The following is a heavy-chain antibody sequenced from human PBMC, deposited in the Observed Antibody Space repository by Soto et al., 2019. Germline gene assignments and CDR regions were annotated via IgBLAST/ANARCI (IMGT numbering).Heavy chain of an antibody. CDR2: IVVGSGNT. Sequence: SVKVSCTASGFTFTSSAVQWVRQARGQRLEWIGWIVVGSGNTNYAQKFQERVTITRDMSTSTAYMELSSLRSEDTAVYYCAATSIIYYYDSSGYYREIDYWGQGTLVTVSS. V-gene: IGHV1-58*01. J-gene: IGHJ4*02. CDR1: GFTFTSSA. CDR3: AATSIIYYYDSSGYYREIDY. D-gene: IGHD3-22*01.